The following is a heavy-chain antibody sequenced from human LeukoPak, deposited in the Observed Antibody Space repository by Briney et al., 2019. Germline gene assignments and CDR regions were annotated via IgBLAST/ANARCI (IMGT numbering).Heavy chain of an antibody. CDR1: GGTFSSYA. CDR3: ARADYGVLYYFDY. Sequence: SVKVSCKASGGTFSSYAISWVRQAPGQGLEWMGGIIPIFGTANYAQRFQGRVTITADESTSTAYMELSSLRSEDTAVYYCARADYGVLYYFDYWGQGTLVTVSS. J-gene: IGHJ4*02. D-gene: IGHD4-17*01. V-gene: IGHV1-69*13. CDR2: IIPIFGTA.